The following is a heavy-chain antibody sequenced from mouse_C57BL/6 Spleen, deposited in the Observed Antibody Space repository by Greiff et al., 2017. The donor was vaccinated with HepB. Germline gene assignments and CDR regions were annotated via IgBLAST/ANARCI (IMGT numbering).Heavy chain of an antibody. CDR1: GYTFTSYW. V-gene: IGHV1-64*01. CDR3: ARRGYGNYGGVDY. J-gene: IGHJ4*01. D-gene: IGHD2-1*01. CDR2: IHPNSGST. Sequence: QVQLQQPGAELVKPGASVKLSCKASGYTFTSYWMHWVKQRPGQGLEWIGMIHPNSGSTNYNEKFKSKATLTVDKSSSTAYMQLSSLTSEDSAVYYCARRGYGNYGGVDYWGQGTSVTVSS.